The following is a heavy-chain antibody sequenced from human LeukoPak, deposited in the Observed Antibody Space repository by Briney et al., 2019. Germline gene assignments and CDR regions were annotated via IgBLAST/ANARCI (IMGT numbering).Heavy chain of an antibody. CDR2: IYPGDSET. J-gene: IGHJ4*02. CDR1: GYSFTNYW. Sequence: GESLQISCKGSGYSFTNYWIGWVRQMPGKGLEWMTIIYPGDSETRYSPSFQGQVTISADKSIGTTYLQWSSLKASDTAIYYCARALRTGQGDYVPVLWGQGTLVTVSS. CDR3: ARALRTGQGDYVPVL. D-gene: IGHD3-16*01. V-gene: IGHV5-51*01.